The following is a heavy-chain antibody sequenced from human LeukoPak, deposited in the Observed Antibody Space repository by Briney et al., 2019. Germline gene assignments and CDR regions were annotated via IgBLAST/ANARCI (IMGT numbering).Heavy chain of an antibody. D-gene: IGHD5-12*01. V-gene: IGHV3-64*01. CDR1: GFTFSSYA. CDR3: ARVRNRGYSGYDLSPDAFDI. CDR2: ISSNGGST. Sequence: GGSLRLPCAASGFTFSSYAMHWVRQAPGKGLEYVSAISSNGGSTYYANSVKGRFTISRDNSENTLYLQMGSLRAEDMAVYYCARVRNRGYSGYDLSPDAFDIWGQGTMVTVSS. J-gene: IGHJ3*02.